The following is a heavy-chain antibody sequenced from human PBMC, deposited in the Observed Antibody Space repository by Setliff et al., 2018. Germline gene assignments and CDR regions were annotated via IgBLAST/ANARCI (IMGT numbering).Heavy chain of an antibody. CDR3: ARDRYCSSASCYATQYNWFDP. D-gene: IGHD2-2*01. CDR2: ISSSGSTI. V-gene: IGHV3-48*01. Sequence: GGSLRLSCAASGFTFSNAWMSWVRQAPGKGLEWVSYISSSGSTIYYADSVKGRFTISRDNAKNSLYLQMNSLRAEDTAVYYCARDRYCSSASCYATQYNWFDPWGQGTLVTVSS. J-gene: IGHJ5*02. CDR1: GFTFSNAW.